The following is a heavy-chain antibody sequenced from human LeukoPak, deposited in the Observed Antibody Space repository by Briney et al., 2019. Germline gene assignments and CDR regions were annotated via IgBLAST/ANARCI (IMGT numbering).Heavy chain of an antibody. CDR1: GFTFSSHA. J-gene: IGHJ3*02. CDR3: AKGGWDCGGDCSSLAFDI. V-gene: IGHV3-23*01. Sequence: GGSLRLSCAASGFTFSSHAMSWVRQAPGKGLEWVSAISGSGGGTYYADSVKGRFTISRDNSKNTLYLQMNSLRAEDTAVYYCAKGGWDCGGDCSSLAFDIWGQGTMVTVSS. D-gene: IGHD2-21*02. CDR2: ISGSGGGT.